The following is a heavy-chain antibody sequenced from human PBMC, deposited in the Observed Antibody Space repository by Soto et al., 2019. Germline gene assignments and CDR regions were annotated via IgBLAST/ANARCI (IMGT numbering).Heavy chain of an antibody. D-gene: IGHD2-2*01. J-gene: IGHJ4*02. CDR2: IRSKADSYAT. V-gene: IGHV3-73*01. CDR1: GFTFSGSH. CDR3: SRQTVSCHDY. Sequence: EVQLVESGGGLVQPGGSLKLSCAASGFTFSGSHMHWVRQASGKGLEWVGHIRSKADSYATAYAASVKGRFIISRDDSKNTAYLQMNSLKTEDTAVYYCSRQTVSCHDYWGQGILVTVPS.